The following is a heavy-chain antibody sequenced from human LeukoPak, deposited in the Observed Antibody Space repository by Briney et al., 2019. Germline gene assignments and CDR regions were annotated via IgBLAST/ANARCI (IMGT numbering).Heavy chain of an antibody. CDR1: GDSISSYY. V-gene: IGHV4-59*01. J-gene: IGHJ4*02. CDR2: IYYSGTT. Sequence: SETLFLTCTVSGDSISSYYWSWIRQPPGKGLEWIGYIYYSGTTNYNPSLKSRVTISVDTSKSQFSLKLSSVTAADTAVYYCARDGLGYGKPFDYWGQGTLVTVSS. D-gene: IGHD1-1*01. CDR3: ARDGLGYGKPFDY.